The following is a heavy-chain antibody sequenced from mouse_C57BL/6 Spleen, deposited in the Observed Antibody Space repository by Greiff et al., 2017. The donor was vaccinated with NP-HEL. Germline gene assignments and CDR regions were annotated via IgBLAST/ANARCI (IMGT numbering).Heavy chain of an antibody. CDR2: IYPGNSDT. J-gene: IGHJ2*01. CDR1: GYTFTSYW. V-gene: IGHV1-5*01. D-gene: IGHD2-4*01. Sequence: EVQLQQSGTVLARPGASVKMSCKTSGYTFTSYWMHWVKQRPGQGLEWIGAIYPGNSDTSYNQKFKGKAKLTAVTSASTAYMELSSLTNEDSAVYYCTRRYDYDYYFDYWGQGTTLTVSS. CDR3: TRRYDYDYYFDY.